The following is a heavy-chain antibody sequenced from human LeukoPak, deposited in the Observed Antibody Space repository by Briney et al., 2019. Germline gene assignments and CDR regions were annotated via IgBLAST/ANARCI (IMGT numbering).Heavy chain of an antibody. D-gene: IGHD4/OR15-4a*01. V-gene: IGHV3-53*01. CDR2: IYSSVT. J-gene: IGHJ4*02. Sequence: GGSLRLPCTVSGFTVRSNSMSWVRQAPGKGLEWGSFIYSSVTHYSDSVKGRFTISRDNSRNTLFLQMSSLRAEDTAVYYCARRAGAYSHPYDYWGQGTLVTVSS. CDR3: ARRAGAYSHPYDY. CDR1: GFTVRSNS.